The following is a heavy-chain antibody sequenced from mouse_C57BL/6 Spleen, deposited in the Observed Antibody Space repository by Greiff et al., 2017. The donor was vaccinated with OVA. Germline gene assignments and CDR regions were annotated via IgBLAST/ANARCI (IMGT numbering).Heavy chain of an antibody. CDR3: ARRENFLDY. Sequence: QVQLQQSGPELVKPGASVKISCKASGYAFSSSWMNWVKQRPGKGLEWIGRIYPGDGDTNYNGKFKGKATLTADKSSSTAYMQLSSLTSEDSAVYFCARRENFLDYWGQGTTLTVSS. CDR1: GYAFSSSW. V-gene: IGHV1-82*01. J-gene: IGHJ2*01. CDR2: IYPGDGDT.